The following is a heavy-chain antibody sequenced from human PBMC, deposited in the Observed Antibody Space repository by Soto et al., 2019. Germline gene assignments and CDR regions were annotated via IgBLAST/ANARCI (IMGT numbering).Heavy chain of an antibody. CDR1: GYTFTSYG. D-gene: IGHD2-15*01. V-gene: IGHV1-18*04. CDR2: ISAYNGNT. J-gene: IGHJ3*02. Sequence: ASVKVSCNASGYTFTSYGISWVRQAPGQGLEWMGWISAYNGNTNYAQKLQGRVTMTTDTSTSTAYMELRSLRSDDTAVYYCARDLRKRYCSGGSCPMDAFEIGGQGTMVTVSS. CDR3: ARDLRKRYCSGGSCPMDAFEI.